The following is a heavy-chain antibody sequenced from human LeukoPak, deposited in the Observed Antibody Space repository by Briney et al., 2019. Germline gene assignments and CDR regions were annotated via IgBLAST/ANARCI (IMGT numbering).Heavy chain of an antibody. CDR2: ISWNSGSI. D-gene: IGHD6-13*01. CDR1: GFKFDDYA. J-gene: IGHJ4*02. Sequence: GGSLRLSCAASGFKFDDYAMHWVRQAPGKGLEWVSGISWNSGSIGYADSARGRFTISRDNAKKSLYLQMNSLRPEDTALYYCTKGSGSGTWYYFDYWGQGTLVTVSS. CDR3: TKGSGSGTWYYFDY. V-gene: IGHV3-9*01.